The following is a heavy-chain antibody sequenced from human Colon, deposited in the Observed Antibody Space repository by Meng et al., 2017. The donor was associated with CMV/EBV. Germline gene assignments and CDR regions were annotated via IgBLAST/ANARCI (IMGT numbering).Heavy chain of an antibody. CDR2: ISSSGSGRTI. J-gene: IGHJ4*02. V-gene: IGHV3-48*03. Sequence: GGSLRLSCEASGFTFSSYEMNWVRQAPGKGLEWVSYISSSGSGRTIYYTDSVKGRFTISRDNAKNSVYLQMNSLRPEDTAVYYCARSRAAADVDYWGQGTLVTVSS. D-gene: IGHD6-13*01. CDR3: ARSRAAADVDY. CDR1: GFTFSSYE.